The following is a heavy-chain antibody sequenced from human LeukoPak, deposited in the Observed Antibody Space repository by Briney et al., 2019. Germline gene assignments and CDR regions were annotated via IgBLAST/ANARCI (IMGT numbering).Heavy chain of an antibody. J-gene: IGHJ4*02. V-gene: IGHV3-30*04. CDR3: NYGSCLDS. CDR1: GFTFSSYA. D-gene: IGHD4-17*01. Sequence: PGGSLRLSCAASGFTFSSYAMHWVRQAPGKGLEWVAVISYDGSNKYYADSVKGRFTISRENSKNTVYLQMNSLRPEDTAVYQWNYGSCLDSWGQGTLVTVSS. CDR2: ISYDGSNK.